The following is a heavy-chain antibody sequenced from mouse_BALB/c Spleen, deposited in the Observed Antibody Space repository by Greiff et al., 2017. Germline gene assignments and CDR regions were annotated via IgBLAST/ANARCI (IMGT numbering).Heavy chain of an antibody. J-gene: IGHJ4*01. D-gene: IGHD2-4*01. CDR1: GYTFTSYY. Sequence: QVQLQQSGAELVKPGASVKLSCKASGYTFTSYYMYWVKQRPGQGLEWIGEINPSNGGTNFNEKFKSKATLTVDKSSSTAYMQLSSLTSEDSAVYYCTRSGDYDYYYAMDYWGQGTSVTVSS. V-gene: IGHV1S81*02. CDR2: INPSNGGT. CDR3: TRSGDYDYYYAMDY.